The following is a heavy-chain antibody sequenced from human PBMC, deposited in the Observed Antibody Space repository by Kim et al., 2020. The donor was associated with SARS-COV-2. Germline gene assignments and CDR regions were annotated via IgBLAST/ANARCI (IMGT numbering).Heavy chain of an antibody. CDR1: GGSVSSGSYY. V-gene: IGHV4-61*01. J-gene: IGHJ6*02. D-gene: IGHD4-4*01. Sequence: SETLSLTCTVSGGSVSSGSYYWSWIRQPPGKGLEWIGYIYYSGSTNYNPSLKSRVTISVDTSKNQFSLKLSSVTAADTAVYYCAREMMTVTTSGNYYYYYGMDVWGQGTTVTVSS. CDR3: AREMMTVTTSGNYYYYYGMDV. CDR2: IYYSGST.